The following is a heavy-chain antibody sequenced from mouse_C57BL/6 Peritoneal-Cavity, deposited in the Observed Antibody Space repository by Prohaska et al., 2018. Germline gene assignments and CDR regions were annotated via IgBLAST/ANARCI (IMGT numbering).Heavy chain of an antibody. CDR1: GYTFTSYW. V-gene: IGHV1-61*01. D-gene: IGHD2-1*01. J-gene: IGHJ4*01. CDR2: IYSSDSET. CDR3: ACNYDSMDY. Sequence: QVQLQQPGAELVRPGSSVKLSCKASGYTFTSYWMDWVKQRPGQGLEWIGNIYSSDSETHYNQKFKDKATLTVDKSSSTSYMQLSSLTSEDSAVYYCACNYDSMDYWGQGTSVTVSS.